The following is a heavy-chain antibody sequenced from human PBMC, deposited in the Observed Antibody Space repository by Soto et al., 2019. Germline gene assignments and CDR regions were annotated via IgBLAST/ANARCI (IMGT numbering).Heavy chain of an antibody. Sequence: QVQLVQSGAEVKKPGSSVKVSCKASGGTFSSYTISWVRQAPGQGLEWMGRIIPILGIANYAQKFQDRVTITADKSTSTAYMELSSLRSEDTAVYYCARDLLASPEYSGWGQGTLVTVSS. CDR3: ARDLLASPEYSG. CDR1: GGTFSSYT. J-gene: IGHJ4*02. CDR2: IIPILGIA. V-gene: IGHV1-69*08. D-gene: IGHD5-12*01.